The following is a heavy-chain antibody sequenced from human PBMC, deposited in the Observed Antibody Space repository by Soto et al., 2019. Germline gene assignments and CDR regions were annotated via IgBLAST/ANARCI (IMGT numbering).Heavy chain of an antibody. Sequence: SETLSLTCTVSGGSMSSYYWTWIREPPGKGLEWIGYIYYSGTTNYNPSLKSRVTISVDTSKNQFSLKLASVTAADTAVYYCARASMTTIPMDVWGRGTTVTVSS. V-gene: IGHV4-59*01. CDR1: GGSMSSYY. D-gene: IGHD4-17*01. CDR3: ARASMTTIPMDV. J-gene: IGHJ6*02. CDR2: IYYSGTT.